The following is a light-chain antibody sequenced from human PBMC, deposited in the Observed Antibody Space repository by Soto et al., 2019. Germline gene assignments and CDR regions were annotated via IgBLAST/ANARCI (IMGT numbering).Light chain of an antibody. CDR1: QSVRSNY. J-gene: IGKJ2*01. Sequence: EFVLTQSPGTLSLSPGERATLSCRASQSVRSNYLAWYQQKPDQSPRLLIYGASNRATGIPDRFSGSGSGTDFTLTISRLEPEDFAVFYCQHYGSSAYTFGQGTTLEIK. CDR2: GAS. CDR3: QHYGSSAYT. V-gene: IGKV3-20*01.